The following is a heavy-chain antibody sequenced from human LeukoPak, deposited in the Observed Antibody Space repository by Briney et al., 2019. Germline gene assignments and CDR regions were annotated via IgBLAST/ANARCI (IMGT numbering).Heavy chain of an antibody. CDR1: GFTFSHYG. CDR3: ARESYDSSGYDNWFDP. V-gene: IGHV3-33*01. D-gene: IGHD3-22*01. CDR2: IWSDGSNK. Sequence: GGSLRLSCAASGFTFSHYGFHWVRQAPGKGLEWVAVIWSDGSNKYYGDSVKGRFIIYRDDSQNTVYLQMNSLRAEDTAVYYCARESYDSSGYDNWFDPWGQGTLVTVS. J-gene: IGHJ5*02.